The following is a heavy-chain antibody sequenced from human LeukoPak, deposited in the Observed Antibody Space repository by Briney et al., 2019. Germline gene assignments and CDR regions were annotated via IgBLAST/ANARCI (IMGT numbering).Heavy chain of an antibody. CDR3: AKTRKPLPKQQLPPLFDP. Sequence: QTGGSLRLSCVGSGYSFDEYAMHWVRQVPGKGLEWVSGINWKSDKIGYADSVKGRFTISRDNSKNTLYLQMNSLRAEATAVYYCAKTRKPLPKQQLPPLFDPWGQGTLVTVSS. CDR1: GYSFDEYA. V-gene: IGHV3-9*01. J-gene: IGHJ5*02. CDR2: INWKSDKI. D-gene: IGHD6-13*01.